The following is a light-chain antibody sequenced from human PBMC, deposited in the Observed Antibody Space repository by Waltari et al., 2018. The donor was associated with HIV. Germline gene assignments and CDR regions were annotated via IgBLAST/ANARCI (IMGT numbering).Light chain of an antibody. Sequence: EIVLTQSPATLSLSPGERATLSCRASQSVSSYLAWYQQKPGQAPRLLIYDASNRATGIPARFSGSGSGTDFTLTINSLEPEDFAVYYCQQRSNWPQYTFGQGTKLEIK. CDR1: QSVSSY. J-gene: IGKJ2*01. CDR3: QQRSNWPQYT. CDR2: DAS. V-gene: IGKV3-11*01.